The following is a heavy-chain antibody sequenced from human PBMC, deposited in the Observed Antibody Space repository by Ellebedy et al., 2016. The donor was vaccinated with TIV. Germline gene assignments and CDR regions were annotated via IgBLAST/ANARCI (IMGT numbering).Heavy chain of an antibody. CDR3: ARDVFRYGVIGH. V-gene: IGHV3-7*01. CDR1: GFTFSSYW. Sequence: GESLKISXAASGFTFSSYWMSWVRQAPGKGLEWVANIKQDGSEKYYVDSVKGRFTISRDNAKNSLYLQMNSLRAEDTAVYYCARDVFRYGVIGHWGQGTLVTVSS. D-gene: IGHD3-10*01. CDR2: IKQDGSEK. J-gene: IGHJ4*02.